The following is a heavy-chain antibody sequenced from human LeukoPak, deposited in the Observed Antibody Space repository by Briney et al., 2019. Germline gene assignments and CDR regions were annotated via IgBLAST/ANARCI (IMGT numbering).Heavy chain of an antibody. CDR2: ISSNGGST. Sequence: GGSLRLSCAASGFTFSSYAMHWVRRAPGKGLEYVSAISSNGGSTYYANSVKGRFTISRDNSKNTLYLQMGSLRAEDMAVYYCARDFGSDYWGQGTLVTVSS. J-gene: IGHJ4*02. D-gene: IGHD3-3*01. CDR1: GFTFSSYA. V-gene: IGHV3-64*01. CDR3: ARDFGSDY.